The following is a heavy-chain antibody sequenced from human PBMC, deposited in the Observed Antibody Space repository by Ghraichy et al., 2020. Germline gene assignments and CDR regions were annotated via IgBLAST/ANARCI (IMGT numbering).Heavy chain of an antibody. CDR2: LSHNGNT. J-gene: IGHJ5*02. CDR1: GDSITSVSY. V-gene: IGHV4-38-2*02. CDR3: AKVIRLGDRLDP. D-gene: IGHD3-16*01. Sequence: SETLSLTCSVSGDSITSVSYWGWVRQPPEKGLEWVATLSHNGNTYFNPSLKGRVSTSVDTSKNQFSLRLTSVTAADTALYWCAKVIRLGDRLDPWGQGTLVTVSS.